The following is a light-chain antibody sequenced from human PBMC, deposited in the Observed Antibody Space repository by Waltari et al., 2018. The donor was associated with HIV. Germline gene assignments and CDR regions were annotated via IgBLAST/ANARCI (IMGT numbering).Light chain of an antibody. V-gene: IGLV1-51*01. CDR2: DNN. CDR3: GTWDSSLSAKVV. Sequence: QSVLSQPPSVSAAPGQKVTISCSGSSSNIGNNYVSWYQQLPGTAPKLLIYDNNKRPSVIPDRFSGSKSGTSATLGITGLQTGDEADYYCGTWDSSLSAKVVFGGGTKLTVL. CDR1: SSNIGNNY. J-gene: IGLJ2*01.